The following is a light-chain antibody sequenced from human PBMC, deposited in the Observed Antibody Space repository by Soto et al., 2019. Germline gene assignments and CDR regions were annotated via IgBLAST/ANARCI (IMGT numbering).Light chain of an antibody. CDR2: QDS. V-gene: IGLV3-1*01. J-gene: IGLJ2*01. CDR1: KLGDKY. CDR3: RPGDSGTWV. Sequence: SYELTQPPSVSVSPGQTASITCSGDKLGDKYACWYQQKPGQSPVLVIYQDSKRPSGIPERFSGSNSGNTATLTISGTQAMDEAANYCRPGDSGTWVFGEGTKFTFL.